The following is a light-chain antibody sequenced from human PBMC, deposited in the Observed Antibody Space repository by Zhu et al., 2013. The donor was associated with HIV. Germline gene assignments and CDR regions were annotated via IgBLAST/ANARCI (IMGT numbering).Light chain of an antibody. CDR3: QQYYTYPLT. CDR2: AAS. V-gene: IGKV1-8*01. J-gene: IGKJ4*01. CDR1: QGINSY. Sequence: AIRMTQSPSSLPASTGDRVTITCRASQGINSYLAWYQQKPGKAPNLLIYAASTLQSGVPSRFSGSGSGTDFTLTISCLQSEDFATYYCQQYYTYPLTFGGGTKVEIK.